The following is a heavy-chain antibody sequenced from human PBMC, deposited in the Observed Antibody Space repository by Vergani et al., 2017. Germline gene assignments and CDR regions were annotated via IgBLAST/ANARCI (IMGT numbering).Heavy chain of an antibody. CDR2: IYYSGST. D-gene: IGHD3-22*01. CDR1: GGSISSSSYY. Sequence: QLQLQESGPGLVKPSETLSLTCTVSGGSISSSSYYWGWIRQPPGKGLEWIGSIYYSGSTYYNPSLKSRVTISGDTSKNQFSLKLSSVTGADTAVYYCARLSGGNTRIVVATPDYWGQGTLVTVSS. CDR3: ARLSGGNTRIVVATPDY. V-gene: IGHV4-39*01. J-gene: IGHJ4*02.